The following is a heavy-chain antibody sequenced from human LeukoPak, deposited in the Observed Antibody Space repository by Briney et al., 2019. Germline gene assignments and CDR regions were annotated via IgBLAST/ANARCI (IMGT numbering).Heavy chain of an antibody. Sequence: ASVKVSCKASGGTFSSYAISWVRQAPGQGLEWMGIINPSGGSTSYAQKFQGRVTMTRDTSTSTVYMELSSLRSEDTAVYYCARSRGYSRADYWGQGTLVTVSS. CDR1: GGTFSSYA. CDR3: ARSRGYSRADY. V-gene: IGHV1-46*01. CDR2: INPSGGST. J-gene: IGHJ4*02. D-gene: IGHD5-18*01.